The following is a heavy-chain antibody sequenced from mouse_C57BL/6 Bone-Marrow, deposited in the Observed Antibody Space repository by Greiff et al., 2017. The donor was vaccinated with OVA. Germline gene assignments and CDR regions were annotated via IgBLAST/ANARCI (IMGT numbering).Heavy chain of an antibody. CDR1: GYTFTDYY. CDR2: IFPGSGST. D-gene: IGHD1-1*01. Sequence: VQLQESGPELVKPGASVKISCKASGYTFTDYYINWVKQRPGQGLEWIGWIFPGSGSTYYNEKFKGKATLTVDKSSSTAYMLLSSLTSEDSAVYFCARSAYYYGSSWSAYWGQGTLVTVSA. V-gene: IGHV1-75*01. CDR3: ARSAYYYGSSWSAY. J-gene: IGHJ3*01.